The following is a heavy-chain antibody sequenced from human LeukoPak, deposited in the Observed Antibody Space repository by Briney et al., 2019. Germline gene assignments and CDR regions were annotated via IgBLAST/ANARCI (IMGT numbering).Heavy chain of an antibody. J-gene: IGHJ4*02. V-gene: IGHV3-30*02. CDR1: GFTFSGHG. D-gene: IGHD3-3*01. CDR3: AKEFGARFDY. CDR2: IQYDGSIK. Sequence: GGSLRLSCAASGFTFSGHGMHWVRQAPGKGLEWVTFIQYDGSIKFYADSVKGRFTISRDNSKNTLYLQMNSLRAEDTAVYYCAKEFGARFDYWGQGTLVTVSS.